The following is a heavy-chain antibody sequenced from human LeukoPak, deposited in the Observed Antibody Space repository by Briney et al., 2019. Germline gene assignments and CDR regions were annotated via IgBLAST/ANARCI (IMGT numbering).Heavy chain of an antibody. V-gene: IGHV4-59*08. J-gene: IGHJ5*02. D-gene: IGHD3-10*01. CDR3: ARRGYYGSGTYFYSWFDP. Sequence: SETLSLTCTVSGGSITYYHWSWIRQPPGKGLEWIGYIYYSGSTTYNPSLKSRVTISVDTSKNQFSLKLSSVTAADTAVYYCARRGYYGSGTYFYSWFDPWGQGTLVTVSS. CDR2: IYYSGST. CDR1: GGSITYYH.